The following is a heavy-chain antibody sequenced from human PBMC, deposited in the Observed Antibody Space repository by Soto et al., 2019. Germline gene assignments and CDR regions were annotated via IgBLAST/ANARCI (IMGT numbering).Heavy chain of an antibody. CDR3: ASQSSAWVLFAS. CDR1: GFTFSSYS. V-gene: IGHV3-48*01. J-gene: IGHJ4*02. D-gene: IGHD6-6*01. CDR2: ISSSSSTI. Sequence: EVQLVESGGGLVQPGGSLRLSCAASGFTFSSYSMNWVRQAPGKGLEWVSYISSSSSTIYYADSVKGRFTISRDNAKNSLYLQMNSLRAEDTAVYYCASQSSAWVLFASWGQGTLVTVSS.